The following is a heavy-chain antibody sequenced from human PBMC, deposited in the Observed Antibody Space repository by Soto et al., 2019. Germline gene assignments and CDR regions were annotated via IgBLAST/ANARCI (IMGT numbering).Heavy chain of an antibody. CDR2: IYYSGSS. V-gene: IGHV4-39*01. Sequence: SETLSLTCSVSGGSISSRSYSWGWIRQPPGKGMEWIVTIYYSGSSNYDTSLKSRVTISVYTSKNQFSLKLSSVFAADTAVFFCVRLAGYCTGASCYGHYAMDVWGQGTTVTVS. CDR3: VRLAGYCTGASCYGHYAMDV. J-gene: IGHJ6*02. D-gene: IGHD2-8*02. CDR1: GGSISSRSYS.